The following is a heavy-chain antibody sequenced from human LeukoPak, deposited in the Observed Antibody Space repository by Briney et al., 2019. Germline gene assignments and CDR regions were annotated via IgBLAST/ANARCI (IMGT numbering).Heavy chain of an antibody. D-gene: IGHD3-10*01. CDR3: ASGRGYYYGSGSYPKQIDY. CDR1: GASVSGSNYY. CDR2: IYSSGST. J-gene: IGHJ4*02. Sequence: SETLSLTCAVSGASVSGSNYYWGWIRQPPGKGLEWIGNIYSSGSTYYNASLQSRVTISIDTSKNQFSLRLNSVTAADTAMYYCASGRGYYYGSGSYPKQIDYWGQGTLVTVSS. V-gene: IGHV4-39*01.